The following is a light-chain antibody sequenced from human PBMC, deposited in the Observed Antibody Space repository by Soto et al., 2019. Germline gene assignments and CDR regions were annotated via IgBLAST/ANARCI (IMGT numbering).Light chain of an antibody. CDR3: QQYDSYTWT. V-gene: IGKV1-5*03. J-gene: IGKJ1*01. CDR2: MAS. CDR1: QSINRW. Sequence: DIQMTQSPSTLSASVGDRVTITCRASQSINRWLDWYQQKPEKAPKFLIYMASSLESGVPSRFSGSGAGTEFTLTISSLQPDDVATYFCQQYDSYTWTFGQGTKVEI.